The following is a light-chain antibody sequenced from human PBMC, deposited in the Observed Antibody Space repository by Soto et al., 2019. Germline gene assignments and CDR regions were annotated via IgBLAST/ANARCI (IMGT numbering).Light chain of an antibody. Sequence: EIVLTQSPATLSLSPGERATLSFVASQSISSSYLAWYQQKPGQAPRLLIYGASNRATGIPDRFSGSGSATDFTLTISRLEPEDFAVYYCQQYGTSPPLTFGGGTKVDIK. CDR2: GAS. CDR3: QQYGTSPPLT. V-gene: IGKV3-20*01. J-gene: IGKJ4*01. CDR1: QSISSSY.